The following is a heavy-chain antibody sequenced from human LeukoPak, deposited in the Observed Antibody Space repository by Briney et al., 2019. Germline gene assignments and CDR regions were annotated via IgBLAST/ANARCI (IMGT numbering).Heavy chain of an antibody. J-gene: IGHJ4*02. CDR3: AKDHIAAAGTFDY. D-gene: IGHD6-13*01. Sequence: GGSLRLSCAASGFTFSSYGMHWVRQAPGKGLEWVAVISYDGSNKYYADSVKGRFTISRDNSKNTLYLQMNSLRAEDTAVYYCAKDHIAAAGTFDYWGQGTLVTVSS. CDR1: GFTFSSYG. V-gene: IGHV3-30*18. CDR2: ISYDGSNK.